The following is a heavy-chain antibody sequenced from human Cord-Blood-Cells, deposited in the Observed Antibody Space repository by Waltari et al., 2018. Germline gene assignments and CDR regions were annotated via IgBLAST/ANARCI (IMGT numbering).Heavy chain of an antibody. Sequence: QVQLQQWGAGLLKPSETLSLTCAGYGGSFSGYYWSWIRQPPGKGPEWIGEINHSGSTNYNPSLKSRVTISVDTSKNQFSLKLSSVTAADTAVYYCARGCSGGSCYSAFDIWGQGTMVTVSS. V-gene: IGHV4-34*01. D-gene: IGHD2-15*01. J-gene: IGHJ3*02. CDR2: INHSGST. CDR3: ARGCSGGSCYSAFDI. CDR1: GGSFSGYY.